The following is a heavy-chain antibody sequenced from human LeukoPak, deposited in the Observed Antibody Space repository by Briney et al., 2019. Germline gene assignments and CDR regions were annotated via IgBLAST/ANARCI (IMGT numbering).Heavy chain of an antibody. J-gene: IGHJ4*02. CDR1: GGSISSSSYY. CDR2: IYYSGST. D-gene: IGHD3-9*01. CDR3: ARGDYDILTGQFDY. Sequence: SETLSLTCTVSGGSISSSSYYWGWIRQPPGKGLEWIGSIYYSGSTNYNPSLKSRVTISVDTSKNQFSLKLSSVTAADTAVYYCARGDYDILTGQFDYWGQGTLVTVSS. V-gene: IGHV4-39*01.